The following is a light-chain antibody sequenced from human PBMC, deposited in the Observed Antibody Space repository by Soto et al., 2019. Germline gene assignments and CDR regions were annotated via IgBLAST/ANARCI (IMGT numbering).Light chain of an antibody. CDR1: QSVSSY. J-gene: IGKJ4*01. V-gene: IGKV3-11*01. CDR3: QQRNQWPLT. Sequence: EIVLTQSPATLSLSPGERATLSCRASQSVSSYLAWYQQKPGQAPRLLIYDTSNRATGIPARFSGSGSGTDFTLTISSLEPEDFAVYYCQQRNQWPLTFGGGTKVEIK. CDR2: DTS.